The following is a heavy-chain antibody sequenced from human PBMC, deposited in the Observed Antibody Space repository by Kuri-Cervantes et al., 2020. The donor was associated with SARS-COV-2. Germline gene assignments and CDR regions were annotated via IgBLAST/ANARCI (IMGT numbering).Heavy chain of an antibody. CDR3: AGPNYDFWSGYYTGNYYYYMDV. J-gene: IGHJ6*03. Sequence: SQTLSLTCAVYGGSFSGYYWSWIRQPPGKGLEWIGEINHSGSTYYNPSLKSRVTISVDRSKNQFSLKLSSVTAADTAVYYCAGPNYDFWSGYYTGNYYYYMDVWGKGTTVTVSS. D-gene: IGHD3-3*01. V-gene: IGHV4-34*01. CDR2: INHSGST. CDR1: GGSFSGYY.